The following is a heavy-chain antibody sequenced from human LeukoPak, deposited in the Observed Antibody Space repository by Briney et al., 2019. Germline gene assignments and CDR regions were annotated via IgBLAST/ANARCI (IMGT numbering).Heavy chain of an antibody. CDR2: ISSNSRYT. V-gene: IGHV3-21*01. CDR1: GFTFSSYS. D-gene: IGHD6-13*01. J-gene: IGHJ4*02. Sequence: GGSLRFSCAASGFTFSSYSMNWVRQAPGKGLEGVSSISSNSRYTYYADSVKGRFTISRDNAKSSLYLQMNSLRADDTAVYYCARVAEAAAFDYWGQGTLVTVSS. CDR3: ARVAEAAAFDY.